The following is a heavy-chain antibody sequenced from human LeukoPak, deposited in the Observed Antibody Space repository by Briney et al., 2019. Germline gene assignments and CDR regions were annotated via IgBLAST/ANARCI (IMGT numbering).Heavy chain of an antibody. CDR1: GGSISSGGYS. Sequence: PSQTLSLTCAVSGGSISSGGYSWSWIRQPPGKGLEWIGYIYHSGSTYYNPSLKSRVTISVDRSKNQFSLKLSSVTAADTAVYYCARGGGPNDPFDYWGQGTLVTVSS. D-gene: IGHD3-16*01. V-gene: IGHV4-30-2*01. CDR2: IYHSGST. J-gene: IGHJ4*02. CDR3: ARGGGPNDPFDY.